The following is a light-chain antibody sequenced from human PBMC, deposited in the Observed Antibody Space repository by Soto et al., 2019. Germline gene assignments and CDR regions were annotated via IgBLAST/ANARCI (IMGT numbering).Light chain of an antibody. CDR1: SSDVGGYNY. J-gene: IGLJ1*01. V-gene: IGLV2-14*01. Sequence: QSVLTHPASVSGSPRHSITISCTGTSSDVGGYNYVSWYQQHPGKAPKLMIYDVSNRPSGVSNRFSGSKSGNTASLTISGLQAEDEADYYCSSYTSSPSYVFGTGTKVTVL. CDR3: SSYTSSPSYV. CDR2: DVS.